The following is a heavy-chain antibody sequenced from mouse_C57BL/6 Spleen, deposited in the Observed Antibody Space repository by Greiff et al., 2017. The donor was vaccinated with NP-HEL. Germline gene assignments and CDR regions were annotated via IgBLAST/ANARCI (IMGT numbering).Heavy chain of an antibody. CDR1: GYSITSGYY. Sequence: EVQVVESGPGLVKPSQSLSLTCSVTGYSITSGYYWNCIRQFPGNKLEWMGYISYDGSNNYNPSLKNRISITRDTSKNQFFLKLNSVTTEDTATYYCASGIPYYGSSYAYWGQGTTLTVSS. CDR3: ASGIPYYGSSYAY. V-gene: IGHV3-6*01. CDR2: ISYDGSN. J-gene: IGHJ2*01. D-gene: IGHD1-1*01.